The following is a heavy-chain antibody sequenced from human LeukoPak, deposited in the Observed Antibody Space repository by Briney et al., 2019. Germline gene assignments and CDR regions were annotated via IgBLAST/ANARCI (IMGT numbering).Heavy chain of an antibody. J-gene: IGHJ4*02. CDR2: IRYDGSNK. CDR1: GFTFSSYG. V-gene: IGHV3-30*02. D-gene: IGHD3-22*01. CDR3: ARYYYDSSGYEADY. Sequence: GGSLRLSCAASGFTFSSYGMHWVRQAPGKGLEWVAFIRYDGSNKYNADSVKGRFTISRDNSKNTLYLQMNSLRAEDTAVYYCARYYYDSSGYEADYWGQGTLVTVSS.